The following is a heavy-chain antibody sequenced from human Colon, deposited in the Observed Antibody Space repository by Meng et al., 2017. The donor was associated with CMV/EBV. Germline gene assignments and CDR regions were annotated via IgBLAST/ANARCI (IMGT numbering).Heavy chain of an antibody. CDR3: ARVDSGYDYYYYGMDV. Sequence: ASVKVSCKASGYTFTSYGIRWVRQAPGQGLEWMGWISAYNGNTNYAQKLQGRVTMTTDTSTSTAYMELRSLRSDDTAVYYCARVDSGYDYYYYGMDVWGQGTTVTVSS. D-gene: IGHD3-22*01. V-gene: IGHV1-18*01. J-gene: IGHJ6*02. CDR1: GYTFTSYG. CDR2: ISAYNGNT.